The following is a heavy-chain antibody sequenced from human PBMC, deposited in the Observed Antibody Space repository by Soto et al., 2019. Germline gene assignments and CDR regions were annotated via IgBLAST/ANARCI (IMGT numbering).Heavy chain of an antibody. Sequence: ASVKVSCKASGYTFTDYYVHWVRQAPGQGLEWMGWINPNTGDTSYAQNFQGWVTMTRDTSITTAYMEFSGPRSDDTAVYYCAKDLGYSRSHYFYYYGMDVWGQGTTVTVSS. CDR1: GYTFTDYY. CDR3: AKDLGYSRSHYFYYYGMDV. CDR2: INPNTGDT. J-gene: IGHJ6*02. V-gene: IGHV1-2*04. D-gene: IGHD6-13*01.